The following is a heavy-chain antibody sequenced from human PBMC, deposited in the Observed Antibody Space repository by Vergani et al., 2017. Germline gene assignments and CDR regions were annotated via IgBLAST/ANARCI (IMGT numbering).Heavy chain of an antibody. Sequence: QVQLVQSGAEVKKPGSSVKVSCKASGGTFSSYTISWVRQAPGQGLEWMGRIIPILGIANYAQKFQGRVTITADKSTSTAYMELSSLRSEDTAVYYCAAAAGWLQVFNWYFDLWGRGTLVTVSS. CDR1: GGTFSSYT. J-gene: IGHJ2*01. CDR3: AAAAGWLQVFNWYFDL. D-gene: IGHD5-24*01. V-gene: IGHV1-69*02. CDR2: IIPILGIA.